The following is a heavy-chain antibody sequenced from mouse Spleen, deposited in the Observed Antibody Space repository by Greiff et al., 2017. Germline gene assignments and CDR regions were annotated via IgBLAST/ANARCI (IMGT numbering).Heavy chain of an antibody. CDR3: ARLGGYYEDYAMDY. Sequence: VQLQQPGAELVKPGASVKISCKASGYSFTDYNMNWVKQSNGKSLEWIGVINPNYGTTSYNQKFKGKATLTVDQSSSTAYMQLNSLTSEDSAVYYCARLGGYYEDYAMDYWGQGTSVTVSS. J-gene: IGHJ4*01. CDR2: INPNYGTT. V-gene: IGHV1-39*01. CDR1: GYSFTDYN. D-gene: IGHD2-3*01.